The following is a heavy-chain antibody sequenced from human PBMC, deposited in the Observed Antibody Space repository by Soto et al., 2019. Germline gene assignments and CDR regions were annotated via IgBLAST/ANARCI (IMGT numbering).Heavy chain of an antibody. CDR3: GKDSYYYDSSGYYVFDY. D-gene: IGHD3-22*01. J-gene: IGHJ4*02. CDR1: GFTFSSYG. V-gene: IGHV3-30*18. CDR2: ISYDGSNK. Sequence: QVQLVESGGGVVQPGRSLRLSCAASGFTFSSYGIHWVRQAPGKGLEWVAVISYDGSNKYYGHYVMGRFTISRDKSKNTLDRRMSSLKAGNTDVYYCGKDSYYYDSSGYYVFDYWGQGTLVTVTS.